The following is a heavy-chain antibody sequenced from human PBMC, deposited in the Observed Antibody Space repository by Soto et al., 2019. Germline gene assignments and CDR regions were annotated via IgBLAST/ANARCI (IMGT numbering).Heavy chain of an antibody. D-gene: IGHD3-3*01. V-gene: IGHV1-46*01. J-gene: IGHJ5*02. CDR1: GDNITSYY. CDR3: ARSSGGNFGIIIEGSNWFDP. Sequence: ASVKVSCKAPGDNITSYYLNWVGLAPGQGLEWMGENKPQGGSTKYAQKFQGRVTMTRDTSRSTVYMELRSLRSDDTGIYYCARSSGGNFGIIIEGSNWFDPWGQGTLVTVSS. CDR2: NKPQGGST.